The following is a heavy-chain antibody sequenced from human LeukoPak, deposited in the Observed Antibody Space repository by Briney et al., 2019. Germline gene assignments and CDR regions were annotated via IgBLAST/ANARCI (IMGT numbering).Heavy chain of an antibody. CDR1: GYTFTGYY. D-gene: IGHD3-10*01. V-gene: IGHV1-2*06. CDR2: INPNSGGT. CDR3: ARHYYGSGSYPLNDY. J-gene: IGHJ4*02. Sequence: ASVKVSCKASGYTFTGYYMHWVRQAPGQGLEWMGRINPNSGGTNYAQKFQGRVTMTRDTSTSTAYMELSRLRSDDTAVYYCARHYYGSGSYPLNDYWGQGTLVTVSS.